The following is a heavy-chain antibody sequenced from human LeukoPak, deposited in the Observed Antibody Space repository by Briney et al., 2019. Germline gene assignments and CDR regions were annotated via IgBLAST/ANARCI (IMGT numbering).Heavy chain of an antibody. J-gene: IGHJ5*02. CDR3: TYMTTVFTVDL. CDR1: GFTVSSNY. D-gene: IGHD4-17*01. V-gene: IGHV3-66*01. Sequence: GGSLRLSCAASGFTVSSNYMSWVRQAPGKGLEWVSVIYSGGSTYYADSVKGRFTISRDDSKNTLYLQMNSLRTEDTAVYYCTYMTTVFTVDLWGQGTLVTVSS. CDR2: IYSGGST.